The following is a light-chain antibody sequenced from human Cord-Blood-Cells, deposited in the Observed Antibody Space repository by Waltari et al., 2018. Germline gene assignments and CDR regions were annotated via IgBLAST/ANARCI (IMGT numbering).Light chain of an antibody. CDR1: QSVLYSSNNKNY. V-gene: IGKV4-1*01. CDR2: WAS. CDR3: QQYYSTPFT. Sequence: DIVMTQSPDPLPVSLGERATINSKSSQSVLYSSNNKNYLAWYQQKPGQPPKLLIYWASTRESGVPDRFSGSGSGTDFTLTISSLQAEDVAVYYCQQYYSTPFTFGPGTKVDIK. J-gene: IGKJ3*01.